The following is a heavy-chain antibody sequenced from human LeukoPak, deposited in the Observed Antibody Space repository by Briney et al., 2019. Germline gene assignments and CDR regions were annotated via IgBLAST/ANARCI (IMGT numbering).Heavy chain of an antibody. CDR1: GGSISSSSYY. Sequence: SDTLSLTCTVSGGSISSSSYYWGWIRQPPGKELEWIGSIYYSGSTYYNPSLKSRVTISVDTSKNQFSLKLSSVTAADTAVYYCARGRKIPAATNWGEGTLVTVSS. V-gene: IGHV4-39*07. J-gene: IGHJ4*02. CDR2: IYYSGST. D-gene: IGHD2-2*01. CDR3: ARGRKIPAATN.